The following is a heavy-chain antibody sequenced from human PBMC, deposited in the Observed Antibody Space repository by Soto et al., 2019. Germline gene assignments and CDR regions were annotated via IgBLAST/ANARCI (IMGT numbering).Heavy chain of an antibody. Sequence: PSPTLSLTCAISGDSVSSNSAAWSWIRQSPSRGLEWLGRTYYRSKWYNNYAVSVKSRITINPDTSKNQFSLQLNSVTPEDTAVYYCARDRLGDGYNDYWGQGTLVPVSS. CDR1: GDSVSSNSAA. CDR3: ARDRLGDGYNDY. V-gene: IGHV6-1*01. J-gene: IGHJ4*02. CDR2: TYYRSKWYN. D-gene: IGHD5-12*01.